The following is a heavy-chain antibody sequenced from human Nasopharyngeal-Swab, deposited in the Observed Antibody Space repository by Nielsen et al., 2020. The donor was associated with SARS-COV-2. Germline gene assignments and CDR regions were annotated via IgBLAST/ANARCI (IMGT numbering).Heavy chain of an antibody. V-gene: IGHV6-1*01. D-gene: IGHD7-27*01. CDR3: ARDRRPSNWDLTDAFDI. Sequence: SQTLSLTCAISGDSVSSNSAAWNWIRQSPSRGLEWLGRTYYRSKWYNDYAVSVKSRITINPDTSKDQFSLQLNSVTPEDTAVYYCARDRRPSNWDLTDAFDIWGQGTMVTVSS. CDR1: GDSVSSNSAA. J-gene: IGHJ3*02. CDR2: TYYRSKWYN.